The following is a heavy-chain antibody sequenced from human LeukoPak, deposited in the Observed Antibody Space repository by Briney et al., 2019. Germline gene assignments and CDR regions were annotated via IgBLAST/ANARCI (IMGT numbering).Heavy chain of an antibody. Sequence: PSETLSLTCAVSGGSISSNSYYWGWIRQPPGKGLEWIGSIYYSGSTYYNPSLKSRVTISVDTSKNQFSLKLSSVTAADTAVYYCASGLYDSSGYYQTWGQGTLVTVSS. CDR1: GGSISSNSYY. CDR2: IYYSGST. J-gene: IGHJ5*02. V-gene: IGHV4-39*01. D-gene: IGHD3-22*01. CDR3: ASGLYDSSGYYQT.